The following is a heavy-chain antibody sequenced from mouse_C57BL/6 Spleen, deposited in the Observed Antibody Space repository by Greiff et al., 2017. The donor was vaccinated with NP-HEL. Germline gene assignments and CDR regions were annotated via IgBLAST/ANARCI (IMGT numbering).Heavy chain of an antibody. J-gene: IGHJ2*01. V-gene: IGHV1-26*01. D-gene: IGHD2-4*01. CDR2: INPNNGGT. CDR3: ARRGYDYDGRYYFDY. Sequence: VQLQQSGPELVKPGASVKISCKASGYTFTDYYMNWVKQSHGKSLEWIGDINPNNGGTSYNQKFKGKATLTVDKSSSTAYMELRSLTSEDSAVYYCARRGYDYDGRYYFDYWGQGTTLTVSS. CDR1: GYTFTDYY.